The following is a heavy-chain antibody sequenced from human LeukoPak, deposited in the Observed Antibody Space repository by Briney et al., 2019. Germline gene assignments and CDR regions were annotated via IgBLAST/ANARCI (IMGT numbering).Heavy chain of an antibody. CDR3: ASLGSGSSPIIDFDY. CDR2: IDPSGGGT. V-gene: IGHV1-46*01. D-gene: IGHD3-10*01. J-gene: IGHJ4*02. Sequence: ASVKVSYKASGYTFTAYYMHWVRQAPGQGLEWMGIIDPSGGGTSYAQKFQGRVTLTRDTSTSIVYMELSSLTSEDTAVYYCASLGSGSSPIIDFDYWGQGTLVTVCS. CDR1: GYTFTAYY.